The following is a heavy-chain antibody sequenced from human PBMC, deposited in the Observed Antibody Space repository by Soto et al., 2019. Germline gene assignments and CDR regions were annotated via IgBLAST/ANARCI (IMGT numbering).Heavy chain of an antibody. J-gene: IGHJ4*02. CDR3: ARDGEEAGLYFDY. CDR1: GFTFSSYW. V-gene: IGHV3-7*01. CDR2: INQDGREK. Sequence: PGGSLRLSCAASGFTFSSYWMNWVRQAPGKGLEWVASINQDGREKYYVDSVKGRFTISRDNAENSLYLQVNSLRVEDTAVYYCARDGEEAGLYFDYWGQGTLVTVSS. D-gene: IGHD6-19*01.